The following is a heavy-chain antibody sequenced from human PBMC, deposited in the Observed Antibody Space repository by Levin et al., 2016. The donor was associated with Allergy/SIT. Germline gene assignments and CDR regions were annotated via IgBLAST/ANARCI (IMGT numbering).Heavy chain of an antibody. Sequence: WVRQAPGQRLEWIGWIVVGSGNTNYAQKFQERVTITRDMSTSTAYMELSSLRSEDTAVYYCAAELNYYDSSGYYLDYWGQGTLVTVSS. CDR3: AAELNYYDSSGYYLDY. CDR2: IVVGSGNT. D-gene: IGHD3-22*01. V-gene: IGHV1-58*01. J-gene: IGHJ4*02.